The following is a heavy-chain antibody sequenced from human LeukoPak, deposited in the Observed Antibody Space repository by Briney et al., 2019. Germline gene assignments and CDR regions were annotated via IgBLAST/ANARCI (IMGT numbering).Heavy chain of an antibody. J-gene: IGHJ4*02. CDR1: GYTFTNYG. CDR3: ARDLFRSSAWSDY. Sequence: ASVKVSCKASGYTFTNYGITWVRQAPGQGLEWMEWISGYNGNTNYAQKFQGRVTMTTDTSTSTAYMELRSLRSDDTAVYYCARDLFRSSAWSDYWGQGTLVTVSS. CDR2: ISGYNGNT. D-gene: IGHD6-19*01. V-gene: IGHV1-18*01.